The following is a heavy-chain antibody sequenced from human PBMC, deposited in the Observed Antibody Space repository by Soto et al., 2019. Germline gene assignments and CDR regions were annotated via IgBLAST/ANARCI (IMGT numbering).Heavy chain of an antibody. CDR1: GFTFDDYA. V-gene: IGHV3-9*01. J-gene: IGHJ6*02. D-gene: IGHD3-10*01. CDR2: ISWNSGSI. CDR3: AKEPEMVRGLDV. Sequence: PGGSLRLSCAASGFTFDDYAMHWVRQAPGKGLEWVSGISWNSGSIGYADSVKGRFTISRDNAKNSLYLQMNSLRAEDTALYYCAKEPEMVRGLDVWGQGTTVTVSS.